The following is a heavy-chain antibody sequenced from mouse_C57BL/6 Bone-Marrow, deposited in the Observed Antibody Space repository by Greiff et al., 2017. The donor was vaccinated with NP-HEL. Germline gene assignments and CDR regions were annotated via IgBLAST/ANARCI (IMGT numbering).Heavy chain of an antibody. Sequence: VQLQQPGAELVKPGASVKLSRKASGYTFTSYWMHWVKQRPGQGLEWIGMIHPNSGSTNYNEKFKSKATLTVDKSSSTAYMQLSSLTSEDSAVYYCARRGYGSSSAWFAYWGQGTLVTVSA. V-gene: IGHV1-64*01. D-gene: IGHD1-1*01. J-gene: IGHJ3*01. CDR1: GYTFTSYW. CDR3: ARRGYGSSSAWFAY. CDR2: IHPNSGST.